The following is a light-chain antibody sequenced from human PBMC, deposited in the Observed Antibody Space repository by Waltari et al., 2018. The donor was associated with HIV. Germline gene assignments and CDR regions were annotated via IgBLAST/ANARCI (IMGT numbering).Light chain of an antibody. CDR1: QSVSSY. CDR3: QQRSNWLFT. CDR2: DAS. Sequence: EIVLTQSPATLSLSPGERATLFCRASQSVSSYLAWYQQKPGQAPRLPIYDASNRATGIPARFSVSGSGTDFTLTISSLEPEDFAVYYCQQRSNWLFTFGPGTKVDIK. V-gene: IGKV3-11*01. J-gene: IGKJ3*01.